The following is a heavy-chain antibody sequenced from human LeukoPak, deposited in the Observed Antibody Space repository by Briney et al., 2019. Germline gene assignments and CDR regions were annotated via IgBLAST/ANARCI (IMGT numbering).Heavy chain of an antibody. Sequence: GGSLRLSCAASGFTFSSYSMNWVRQAPGKGLEWVSYISSSSSTIYYADSVKGRFTISRDNAKNSLYLQMNSLRAEDTAVYYCARLGWNDEEYYFDYWGQGTLVTVSS. D-gene: IGHD1-1*01. V-gene: IGHV3-48*01. CDR2: ISSSSSTI. CDR1: GFTFSSYS. J-gene: IGHJ4*02. CDR3: ARLGWNDEEYYFDY.